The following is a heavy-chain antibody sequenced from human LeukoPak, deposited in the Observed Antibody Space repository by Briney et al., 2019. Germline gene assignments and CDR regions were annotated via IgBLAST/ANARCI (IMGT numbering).Heavy chain of an antibody. CDR3: ARDRAAWARYGSGPTRGFDP. CDR2: INPNSGGT. D-gene: IGHD3-10*01. V-gene: IGHV1-2*04. CDR1: GYTFTGYY. J-gene: IGHJ5*02. Sequence: ASVKVSCKASGYTFTGYYMHWVRQAPGQGLEWMGWINPNSGGTNYAQKFRGWVTMTRDTSISTAYMELSRLRPDDTAVYYCARDRAAWARYGSGPTRGFDPWGQGTLVTVSS.